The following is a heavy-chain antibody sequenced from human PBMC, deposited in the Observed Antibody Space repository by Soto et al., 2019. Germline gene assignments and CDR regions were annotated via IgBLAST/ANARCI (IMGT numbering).Heavy chain of an antibody. J-gene: IGHJ5*02. Sequence: ASVKVSCKASGYTFTGYYMHWVRQAPGQGLEWMGWINPNSGGTNYAQKFQGWVTMTRDTSISTAYMELSRLRSDDTAVYYCARAITEYCSSTSCYAWFDPWGQGTLVTVSS. V-gene: IGHV1-2*04. CDR1: GYTFTGYY. D-gene: IGHD2-2*01. CDR2: INPNSGGT. CDR3: ARAITEYCSSTSCYAWFDP.